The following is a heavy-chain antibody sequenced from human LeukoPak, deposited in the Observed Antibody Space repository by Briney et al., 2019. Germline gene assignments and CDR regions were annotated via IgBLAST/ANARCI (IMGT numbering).Heavy chain of an antibody. J-gene: IGHJ5*02. CDR3: ASSRRPEYYYDSSGGFDP. CDR1: GYSFTSYW. D-gene: IGHD3-22*01. CDR2: IYPGDSDT. Sequence: GESLKISCKGSGYSFTSYWIGWVRQVPGKGLEWMGIIYPGDSDTRYSPSFQGQVTISADKSISTAYLQWSSLKASDTAMYYCASSRRPEYYYDSSGGFDPWGQGTLVTVSS. V-gene: IGHV5-51*01.